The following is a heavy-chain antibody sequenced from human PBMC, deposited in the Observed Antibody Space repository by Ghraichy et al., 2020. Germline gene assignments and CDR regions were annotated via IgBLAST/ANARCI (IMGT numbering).Heavy chain of an antibody. V-gene: IGHV4-30-4*01. Sequence: SETLSLTCTVSGGSISSGDYYWSWIRQPPGKGLEWIGYIYYSGSTYYNPSLKSRVTISVDTSKNQFSLKLSSVTAADTAVYYCARTGTTVYYGMDVWGQGTTVTVSS. CDR3: ARTGTTVYYGMDV. D-gene: IGHD1-1*01. CDR1: GGSISSGDYY. J-gene: IGHJ6*02. CDR2: IYYSGST.